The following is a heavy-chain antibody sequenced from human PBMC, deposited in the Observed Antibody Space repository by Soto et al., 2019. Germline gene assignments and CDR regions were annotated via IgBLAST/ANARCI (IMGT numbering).Heavy chain of an antibody. Sequence: GGSLRLSCAASGFTFSDYYMSWIRQAPGKGLEWVSYISSSSSYTYYADSVKGRFTISRDNAKNSLYLQMNSLRAEDTAVYYCARDFVPPTDCSSTSCYTAGWFDPWGQGT. CDR2: ISSSSSYT. J-gene: IGHJ5*02. D-gene: IGHD2-2*02. CDR1: GFTFSDYY. V-gene: IGHV3-11*06. CDR3: ARDFVPPTDCSSTSCYTAGWFDP.